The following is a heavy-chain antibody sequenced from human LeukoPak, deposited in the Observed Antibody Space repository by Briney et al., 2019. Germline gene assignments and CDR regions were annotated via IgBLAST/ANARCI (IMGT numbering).Heavy chain of an antibody. CDR1: GFTFSSYA. CDR3: ARDLFGGSYSGAFDI. CDR2: ISYDGSNK. J-gene: IGHJ3*02. V-gene: IGHV3-30*04. Sequence: GGSLRLSCAASGFTFSSYAMHWVRQAPGKGLEWVAVISYDGSNKYYADSVKGRFTISRDNSKNTLYLQMNSLRAEDTAVYYCARDLFGGSYSGAFDIWGQGTMVTVSS. D-gene: IGHD1-26*01.